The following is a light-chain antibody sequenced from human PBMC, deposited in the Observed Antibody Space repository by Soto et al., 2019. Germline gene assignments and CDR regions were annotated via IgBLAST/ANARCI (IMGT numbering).Light chain of an antibody. Sequence: QSALTQPASVSGSPGQSITISCTGTSSDVGGYNYVSWYQQHPGKAPKLMIYDVSTRPSGVSNRFSVSKSGNTASMTISGRQDEDEADYYCSSYTSSSTLGFGGGTKVTVL. CDR3: SSYTSSSTLG. J-gene: IGLJ2*01. CDR1: SSDVGGYNY. CDR2: DVS. V-gene: IGLV2-14*01.